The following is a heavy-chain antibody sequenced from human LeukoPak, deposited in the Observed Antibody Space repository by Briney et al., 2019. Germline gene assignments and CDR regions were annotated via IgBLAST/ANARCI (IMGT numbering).Heavy chain of an antibody. CDR2: ISGSGGST. Sequence: GGSLRLSCAASEFTVSDNYMSWVRQAPGKGLEWVSAISGSGGSTYYADSVKGRFTISRDNSKNTLYLQMNSLRAEDTAVYYCAKASDSSGYYYGMDVWGQGTTVTVSS. J-gene: IGHJ6*02. CDR3: AKASDSSGYYYGMDV. V-gene: IGHV3-23*01. CDR1: EFTVSDNY. D-gene: IGHD3-22*01.